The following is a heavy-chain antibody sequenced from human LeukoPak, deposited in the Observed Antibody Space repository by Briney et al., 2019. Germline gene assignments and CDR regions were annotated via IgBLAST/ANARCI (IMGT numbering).Heavy chain of an antibody. D-gene: IGHD2-21*02. CDR2: MNPNSGNT. CDR1: GYTFTSYD. CDR3: ATAIRGDLLAFDY. Sequence: ASVKVSCKASGYTFTSYDINWVRQATGQGLEWMGWMNPNSGNTGYAQKFQGRVTITADESTSTAYMELSSLRSEDTAVYYCATAIRGDLLAFDYWGQGTLVTVSS. V-gene: IGHV1-8*03. J-gene: IGHJ4*02.